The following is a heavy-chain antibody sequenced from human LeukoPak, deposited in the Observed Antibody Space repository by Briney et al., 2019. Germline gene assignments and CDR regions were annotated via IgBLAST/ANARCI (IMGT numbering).Heavy chain of an antibody. Sequence: ASVKVSCKASGYTFTSYGISWVRQAPGQGLEWMGWISAYNGNTNYAQKLQGRVTMTTDTSTSTAYMELRSLRSDDTAVYYCARRAARPKADYYYYYMDVWGKGTTVTVSS. J-gene: IGHJ6*03. D-gene: IGHD6-6*01. V-gene: IGHV1-18*01. CDR1: GYTFTSYG. CDR2: ISAYNGNT. CDR3: ARRAARPKADYYYYYMDV.